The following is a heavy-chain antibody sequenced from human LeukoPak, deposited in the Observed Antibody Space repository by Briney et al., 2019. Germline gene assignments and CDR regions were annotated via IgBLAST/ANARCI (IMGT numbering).Heavy chain of an antibody. CDR2: IKSKTDGGTT. CDR3: TDYDS. CDR1: GFTFTNAY. V-gene: IGHV3-15*01. J-gene: IGHJ4*02. Sequence: GGSLRLSCAASGFTFTNAYMNWVRQAPGKGLEWVGRIKSKTDGGTTNYAAPVEGRFTISRDDSKNTLFLQMDSLKTEDTAIYYCTDYDSWGQGTLVTVSS.